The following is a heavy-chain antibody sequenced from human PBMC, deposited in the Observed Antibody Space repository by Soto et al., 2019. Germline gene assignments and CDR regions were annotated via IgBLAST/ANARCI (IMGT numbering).Heavy chain of an antibody. CDR3: ARGLHNSGYDPYFDY. V-gene: IGHV4-34*13. CDR1: GGSFIDLC. Sequence: GGSFIDLCCRWIRKPTGKGLEWIGEINHSGSTNYNPSLKSRVTISVDPSKNQFSLKLSSVTAADTAVYYCARGLHNSGYDPYFDYWGQGTLVTVSS. J-gene: IGHJ4*02. D-gene: IGHD3-22*01. CDR2: INHSGST.